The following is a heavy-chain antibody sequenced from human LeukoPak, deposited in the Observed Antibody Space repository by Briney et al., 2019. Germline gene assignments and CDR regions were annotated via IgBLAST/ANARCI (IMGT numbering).Heavy chain of an antibody. V-gene: IGHV3-74*01. J-gene: IGHJ4*02. CDR3: ARDDPTVPFDY. CDR1: GFTFSSCW. D-gene: IGHD4-11*01. Sequence: GGSLRLSCAASGFTFSSCWMRWVRQTPGKGLVWVSRINTDGSSLSYADSVKGRFTISRDNAKNTLYLQMNSLRAEDTAVYYCARDDPTVPFDYWGQGTLVTVSS. CDR2: INTDGSSL.